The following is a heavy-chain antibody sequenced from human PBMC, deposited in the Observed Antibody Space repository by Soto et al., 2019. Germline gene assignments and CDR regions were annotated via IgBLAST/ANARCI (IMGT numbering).Heavy chain of an antibody. CDR1: GYTFNNYA. CDR2: INVHNGNT. J-gene: IGHJ4*02. CDR3: ARDTGNFFDY. Sequence: ASVKVSCKASGYTFNNYAITWVRQAPGQGLEWMGWINVHNGNTHYAQKFQDRVTMTTDTSTSTAYMELRSLRSDDTAVYYCARDTGNFFDYWGQGTLVTVSS. V-gene: IGHV1-18*01.